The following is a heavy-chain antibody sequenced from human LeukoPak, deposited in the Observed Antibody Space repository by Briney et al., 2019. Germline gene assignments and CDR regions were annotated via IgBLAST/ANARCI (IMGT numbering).Heavy chain of an antibody. Sequence: PGGSLRLSCAASGFTFSTYWMIWARQAPGKGLEWVANIKEDGSEKYYVDSVKGRFTISRDNAKNSLYLQMNSLRVEDTAVYYCARAPYGENYWGQGTLVTVSP. V-gene: IGHV3-7*01. CDR2: IKEDGSEK. CDR1: GFTFSTYW. J-gene: IGHJ4*02. CDR3: ARAPYGENY. D-gene: IGHD4-17*01.